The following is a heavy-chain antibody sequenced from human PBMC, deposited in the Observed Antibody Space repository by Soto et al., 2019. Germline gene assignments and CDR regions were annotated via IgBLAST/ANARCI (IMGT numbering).Heavy chain of an antibody. J-gene: IGHJ4*02. CDR2: INHSGST. CDR1: GGSFSCYY. V-gene: IGHV4-34*01. Sequence: SETLSLTCAVYGGSFSCYYWIWIRQPPGKGLEWIGEINHSGSTNYNPSLKSRVTTSVDTSKNQFSLKLSSVTAADTAVYYCARGKLSDYVWGSYRYHFDYWGQGTVVTVSS. D-gene: IGHD3-16*02. CDR3: ARGKLSDYVWGSYRYHFDY.